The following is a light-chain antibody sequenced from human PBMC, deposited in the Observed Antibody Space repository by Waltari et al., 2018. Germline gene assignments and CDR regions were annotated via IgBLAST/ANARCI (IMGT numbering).Light chain of an antibody. CDR3: HHYYIPPLT. Sequence: DIVLTQSPDSLAVSLGERATINCKSSQSLLSSFNSKTYIAWYQQKPGQPPKLRINWASARGSGVPGRFSGSGSETDFTLTISSLQAEDVAVYYCHHYYIPPLTFGQGTRLEIK. J-gene: IGKJ5*01. V-gene: IGKV4-1*01. CDR2: WAS. CDR1: QSLLSSFNSKTY.